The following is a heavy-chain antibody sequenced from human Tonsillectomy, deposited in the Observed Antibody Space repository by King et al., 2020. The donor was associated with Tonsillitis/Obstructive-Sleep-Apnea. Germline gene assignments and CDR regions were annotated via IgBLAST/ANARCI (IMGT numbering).Heavy chain of an antibody. Sequence: VQLVESGGGXVQPXRSLRLXCAASGFTFDDYAMHWVXXAPXKGXEXVXXXXXXSXXXGXXXSVXRRFTISRDXAKNSLYLQMNXXRAEDTALYYCAKSPSDPGYYYYMDVWGKGTTVTVSS. CDR1: GFTFDDYA. V-gene: IGHV3-9*01. J-gene: IGHJ6*03. CDR2: XXXXSXXX. CDR3: AKSPSDPGYYYYMDV.